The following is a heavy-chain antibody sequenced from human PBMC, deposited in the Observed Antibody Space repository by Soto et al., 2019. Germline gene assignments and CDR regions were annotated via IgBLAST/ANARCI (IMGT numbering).Heavy chain of an antibody. Sequence: SETLSLTCTVSGGSISSYSWSWIRQPPGKGLEWMGYIFYSGSTNYNPSLKSRVTISVDTAENQFSLKLSSVTAADTAVYYCARAPVFRADDYGDSNWFDPWGQGTLVTV. CDR1: GGSISSYS. CDR3: ARAPVFRADDYGDSNWFDP. V-gene: IGHV4-59*01. J-gene: IGHJ5*02. D-gene: IGHD4-17*01. CDR2: IFYSGST.